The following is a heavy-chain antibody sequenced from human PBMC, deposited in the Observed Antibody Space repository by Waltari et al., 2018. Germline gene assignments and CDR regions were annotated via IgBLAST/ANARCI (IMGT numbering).Heavy chain of an antibody. V-gene: IGHV3-33*01. CDR3: AVTTGGYDGMGV. J-gene: IGHJ6*02. Sequence: QVQLVESGGGVVKPGRSLRLPCAASGFSFSGFGMHWGRRVPGKGLGWVAIIWYDGSEKYYADSVKGRFTISRDNSKNTVDLQMNSLRAEDTAVYYCAVTTGGYDGMGVWGQGTTVTVSS. D-gene: IGHD6-13*01. CDR2: IWYDGSEK. CDR1: GFSFSGFG.